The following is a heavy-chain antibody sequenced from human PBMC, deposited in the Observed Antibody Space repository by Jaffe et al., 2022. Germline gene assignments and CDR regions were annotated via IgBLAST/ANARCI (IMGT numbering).Heavy chain of an antibody. CDR1: GFTFSSYA. Sequence: EVQLLESGGDLVQPGGSLRLSCAASGFTFSSYAMSWVRQAPGKGLEWVSAISGSGGSTYYADSVKGRFTISRDNSKNTLYLQMNSLRAEDTAVYYCAKDRQSWSYFVSNYYYYMDVWGKGTTVTVSS. D-gene: IGHD1-26*01. J-gene: IGHJ6*03. CDR3: AKDRQSWSYFVSNYYYYMDV. CDR2: ISGSGGST. V-gene: IGHV3-23*01.